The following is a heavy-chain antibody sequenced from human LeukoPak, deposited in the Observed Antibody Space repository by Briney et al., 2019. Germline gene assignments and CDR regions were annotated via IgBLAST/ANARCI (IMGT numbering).Heavy chain of an antibody. CDR1: GYSISTGYY. CDR2: IYHSGTT. Sequence: PSETLSLTCTVSGYSISTGYYWGWIRQPPGKGLEWIGSIYHSGTTYYNPSLKNRVTISVDTSKNQFSLKLNSVTAADTAVYYCARDGGYGGYDDYWGQGNLVTVSS. CDR3: ARDGGYGGYDDY. D-gene: IGHD5-12*01. J-gene: IGHJ4*02. V-gene: IGHV4-38-2*02.